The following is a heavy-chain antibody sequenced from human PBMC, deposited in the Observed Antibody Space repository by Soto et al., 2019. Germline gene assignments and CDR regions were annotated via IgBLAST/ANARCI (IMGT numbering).Heavy chain of an antibody. CDR1: GFTFSSYG. CDR2: ISYDGSNK. J-gene: IGHJ4*02. Sequence: GGSLRLSCAASGFTFSSYGMHWVRQAPGKGLEWVAVISYDGSNKYYADSVKGRFTISRDNSKNTLYLQMNSLRAEDTAVYYCAKGGSFDYWGQGTLVTVSS. V-gene: IGHV3-30*18. D-gene: IGHD3-16*01. CDR3: AKGGSFDY.